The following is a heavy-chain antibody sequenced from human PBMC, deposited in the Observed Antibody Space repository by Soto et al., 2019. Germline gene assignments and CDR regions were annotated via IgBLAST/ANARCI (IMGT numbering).Heavy chain of an antibody. D-gene: IGHD3-10*01. CDR3: ARRGPYYYVSPHSGRDV. Sequence: GESLKISCKGSGYSFTSYWISWVRQMPGKGLEWMGRIDPSDSYTNYSPSFQGHVTISADKSISTAYLQWSSLKASDTAMYYCARRGPYYYVSPHSGRDVWGKGTRVTVPS. J-gene: IGHJ6*04. V-gene: IGHV5-10-1*01. CDR1: GYSFTSYW. CDR2: IDPSDSYT.